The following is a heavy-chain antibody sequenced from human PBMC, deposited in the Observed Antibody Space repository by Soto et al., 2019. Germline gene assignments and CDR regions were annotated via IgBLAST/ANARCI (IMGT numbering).Heavy chain of an antibody. D-gene: IGHD6-19*01. Sequence: SETLSLTCTVSGGSISSGDYYWSWIRQPPGKGLEWIGYIYNSGNTHSNPSLKSRITFSVGTSKNQFSLKVNSVTAADTAVYYCASHIAVAAPFDYWGQGTLVTVSS. J-gene: IGHJ4*02. CDR3: ASHIAVAAPFDY. CDR1: GGSISSGDYY. CDR2: IYNSGNT. V-gene: IGHV4-30-4*01.